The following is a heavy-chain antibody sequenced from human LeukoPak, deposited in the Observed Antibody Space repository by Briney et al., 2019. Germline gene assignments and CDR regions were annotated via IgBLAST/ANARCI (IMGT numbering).Heavy chain of an antibody. CDR2: ISGSGGST. CDR3: AKREVWFGELSHFDY. J-gene: IGHJ4*02. Sequence: PGGSLRLSCAASGFTFSSYGMSWVRQAPGKWLEWVSAISGSGGSTYYADSVKGRFTISRDNSKNTLYLQMNSLRAEDTAVYYCAKREVWFGELSHFDYWGQGTLVTVSS. V-gene: IGHV3-23*01. D-gene: IGHD3-10*01. CDR1: GFTFSSYG.